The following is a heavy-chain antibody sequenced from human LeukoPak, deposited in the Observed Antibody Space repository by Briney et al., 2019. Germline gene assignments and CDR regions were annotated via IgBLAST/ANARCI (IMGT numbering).Heavy chain of an antibody. CDR1: GFTFSTYW. Sequence: GGSLRLSCAASGFTFSTYWMSWLRQAPGKGLEWVAYIRQDGSDEYYVNSVKGRFTISRDNAKNSLYLQMNSLRAEDTAVYYCARGKYQLLSHDAFDIWGQGTMVTVSS. CDR2: IRQDGSDE. V-gene: IGHV3-7*01. J-gene: IGHJ3*02. D-gene: IGHD2-2*01. CDR3: ARGKYQLLSHDAFDI.